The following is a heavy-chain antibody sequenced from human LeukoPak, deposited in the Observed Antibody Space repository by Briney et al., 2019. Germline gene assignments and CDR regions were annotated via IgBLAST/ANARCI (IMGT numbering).Heavy chain of an antibody. CDR1: GFTFSNYW. Sequence: GGSLRLSCAAPGFTFSNYWMHWVRQAPGKGLVWVSRINNDGSTTNYADSVKGRFTISRDNAKNTLYLQMNSLRAEDTAVYYCVRLLDLDYWGQGTLVTVSS. D-gene: IGHD3-3*01. CDR3: VRLLDLDY. V-gene: IGHV3-74*01. J-gene: IGHJ4*02. CDR2: INNDGSTT.